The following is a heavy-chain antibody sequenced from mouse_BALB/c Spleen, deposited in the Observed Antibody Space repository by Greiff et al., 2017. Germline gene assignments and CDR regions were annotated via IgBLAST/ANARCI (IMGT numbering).Heavy chain of an antibody. CDR2: IYPGSGST. V-gene: IGHV1S22*01. CDR1: GYTFTSYW. Sequence: LKQPGSELVRPGASVKLSCKASGYTFTSYWMHWVKQRHGQGLEWIGNIYPGSGSTNYDEKFKSKGTLTVDTSSSTAYMHLSSLTSEDSAVYYCTRSDYGNYLDYWGQGTTLTVSS. CDR3: TRSDYGNYLDY. D-gene: IGHD2-1*01. J-gene: IGHJ2*01.